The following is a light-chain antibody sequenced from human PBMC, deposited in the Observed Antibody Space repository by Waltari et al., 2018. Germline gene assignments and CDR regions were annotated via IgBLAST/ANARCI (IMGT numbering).Light chain of an antibody. CDR3: SSYAGSNNLL. J-gene: IGLJ2*01. Sequence: QSALTQPPSASGSPGQSVTISCTGTSSDVGGYNYVSWYQQHPGKAPQVRIYEGNKRPSGVRDRCSGSKSGNTASLTVSGLQAEDEADYYCSSYAGSNNLLFGGGTKLTVL. V-gene: IGLV2-8*01. CDR2: EGN. CDR1: SSDVGGYNY.